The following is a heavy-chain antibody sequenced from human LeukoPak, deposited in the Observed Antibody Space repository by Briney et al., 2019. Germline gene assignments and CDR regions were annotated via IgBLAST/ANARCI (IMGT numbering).Heavy chain of an antibody. D-gene: IGHD6-19*01. V-gene: IGHV1-69*05. Sequence: SVKVSCKASGGTFSSYAISWVRQAPGQGLEWMGGIIPIFGTANYAQKFQGRVTITTDESTSTAYMELSSLRSDDTAVYYCARDGGSGWYFHGWFDPWGQGTLVTVSS. CDR1: GGTFSSYA. CDR3: ARDGGSGWYFHGWFDP. J-gene: IGHJ5*02. CDR2: IIPIFGTA.